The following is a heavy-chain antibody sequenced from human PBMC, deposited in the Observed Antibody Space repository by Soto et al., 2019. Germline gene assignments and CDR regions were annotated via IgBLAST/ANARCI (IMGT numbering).Heavy chain of an antibody. Sequence: GGSLRLSCVASGFTFSSHEMNWVRQAPGKGLEWVSYISSSGSPIDYADSVRGRFTISRDNAKNSVILQMNSLRVEDTAVYYCVRSWGVYCSSTRCYSPWLDPWGQGTLVTVSS. V-gene: IGHV3-48*03. CDR1: GFTFSSHE. D-gene: IGHD2-2*02. CDR3: VRSWGVYCSSTRCYSPWLDP. J-gene: IGHJ5*02. CDR2: ISSSGSPI.